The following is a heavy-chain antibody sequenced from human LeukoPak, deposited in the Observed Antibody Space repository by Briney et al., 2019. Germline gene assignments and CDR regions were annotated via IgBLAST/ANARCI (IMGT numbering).Heavy chain of an antibody. CDR2: IYHSGTI. CDR3: AKSRSLGLQYFDT. CDR1: GGSISGYY. Sequence: PSETLSLTCTVSGGSISGYYWNWIRQSPEKGLEWIGYIYHSGTINFNPSLKARVTMSMDTSKNQFSLKLSSVTAADTAVYYCAKSRSLGLQYFDTWGQGTLATVSS. V-gene: IGHV4-59*01. D-gene: IGHD4-11*01. J-gene: IGHJ4*02.